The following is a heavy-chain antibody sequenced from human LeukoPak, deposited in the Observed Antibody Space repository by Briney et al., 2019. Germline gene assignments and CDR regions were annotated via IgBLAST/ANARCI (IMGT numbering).Heavy chain of an antibody. Sequence: GGSPRLSCAASGFTFSSYSMNWVRQAPGKGLEWVSYISSSSSTIYYADSVKGRFTISRDNAKNSLYLQMNSLRDEDTAVYYCARDPGNYYDSSGYYPIYFDYWGQGTLVTVSS. CDR3: ARDPGNYYDSSGYYPIYFDY. V-gene: IGHV3-48*02. CDR1: GFTFSSYS. CDR2: ISSSSSTI. D-gene: IGHD3-22*01. J-gene: IGHJ4*02.